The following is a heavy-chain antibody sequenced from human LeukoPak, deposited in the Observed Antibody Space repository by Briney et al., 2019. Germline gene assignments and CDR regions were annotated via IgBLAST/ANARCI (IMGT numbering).Heavy chain of an antibody. J-gene: IGHJ4*02. Sequence: GGSLRLSCAASGFTFSSYGMHWVRRAPGKGLEWVANIKQDGSEKYYVDSVKGRFTISRDNAKNSLYLQMNSLRAEDTAVYYCARDRPYSSGGHDYWGQGTLVTVSS. D-gene: IGHD6-19*01. V-gene: IGHV3-7*01. CDR3: ARDRPYSSGGHDY. CDR2: IKQDGSEK. CDR1: GFTFSSYG.